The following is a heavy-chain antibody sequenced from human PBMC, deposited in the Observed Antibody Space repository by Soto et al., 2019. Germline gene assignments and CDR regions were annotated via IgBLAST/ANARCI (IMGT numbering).Heavy chain of an antibody. CDR1: GGTFSSYA. CDR3: ARRLRYPPTPSDAFDI. V-gene: IGHV1-69*12. CDR2: IIPIFGTA. J-gene: IGHJ3*02. Sequence: QVQLVQSGAEVKKPGSSVKVSCKASGGTFSSYAISWVRQAPGQGLEWMGGIIPIFGTANYAQKFQGRVTITADESTSTASMELSSLRSEDTAVYYCARRLRYPPTPSDAFDIWGQGTMVTVSS. D-gene: IGHD3-9*01.